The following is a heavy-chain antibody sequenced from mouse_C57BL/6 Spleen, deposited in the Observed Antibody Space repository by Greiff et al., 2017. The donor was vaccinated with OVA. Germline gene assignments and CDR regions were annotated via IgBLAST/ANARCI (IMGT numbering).Heavy chain of an antibody. CDR1: GYTFTSYW. CDR3: LPDSSGYLWFAY. Sequence: QVQLQQPGTELVKPGASVKLSCTASGYTFTSYWMHWVKQRPGQGLEWIGNINPSNGGTNYNEKFKSKATLTVDKSSSTAYMQLSSLTSEDSAVYYCLPDSSGYLWFAYWGQGTLVTVSA. D-gene: IGHD3-2*02. J-gene: IGHJ3*01. CDR2: INPSNGGT. V-gene: IGHV1-53*01.